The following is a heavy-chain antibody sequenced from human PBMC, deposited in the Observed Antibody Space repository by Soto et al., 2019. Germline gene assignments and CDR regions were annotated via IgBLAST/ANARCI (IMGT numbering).Heavy chain of an antibody. J-gene: IGHJ5*02. CDR3: ARGVTVFGLVSRFWFDP. Sequence: SETLSLTCTVSGGSISSGDYSWSWVRQSPGKGLEWIGHIYNSGITYYNPSLKSRVVISIDTPRNQFSLRLNSLTAADRAVYFCARGVTVFGLVSRFWFDPWGQGTVVTVSS. CDR2: IYNSGIT. CDR1: GGSISSGDYS. V-gene: IGHV4-30-4*01. D-gene: IGHD3-3*01.